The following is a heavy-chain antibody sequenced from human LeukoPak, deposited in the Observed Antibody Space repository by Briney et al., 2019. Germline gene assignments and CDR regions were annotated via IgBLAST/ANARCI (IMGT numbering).Heavy chain of an antibody. D-gene: IGHD3-3*01. CDR2: ISSSGSTI. J-gene: IGHJ4*02. Sequence: PGGSLRLSCAASGFTFSDYYMSWIRQAPGKGLEWVSYISSSGSTIYYADSVKGRFTISRDNAKNSLYLQMNSLRAEDTAVYYCARAEVAEWLPFDYWGQGTLVTVSS. V-gene: IGHV3-11*01. CDR3: ARAEVAEWLPFDY. CDR1: GFTFSDYY.